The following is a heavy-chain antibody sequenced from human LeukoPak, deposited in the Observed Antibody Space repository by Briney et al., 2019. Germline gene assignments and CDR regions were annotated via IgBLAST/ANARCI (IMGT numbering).Heavy chain of an antibody. CDR1: GFPFSSYW. CDR2: INSEGSST. V-gene: IGHV3-74*01. J-gene: IGHJ4*02. D-gene: IGHD6-19*01. Sequence: PGGPLRLPCAASGFPFSSYWMHWVPHAPGKGLVWVSRINSEGSSTSSADSVKGRFTISRGNAKNTLYLQMNSLRAEDTAVYYCARGPNFSGWLDYWGQGTLVTVSS. CDR3: ARGPNFSGWLDY.